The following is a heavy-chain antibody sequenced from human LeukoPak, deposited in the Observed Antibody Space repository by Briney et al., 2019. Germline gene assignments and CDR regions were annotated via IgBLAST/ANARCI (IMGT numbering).Heavy chain of an antibody. CDR2: IYHSGST. CDR3: ARRRITMIVVVIGASDAFDI. Sequence: SETLSLTCAVSGGSISSSNWWSWVRQPPGKGLEWIGEIYHSGSTNYNPSLKSRVTISVDKSKNQFSLKLSSVTAADTAVYYCARRRITMIVVVIGASDAFDIWGQGTMVTVSS. D-gene: IGHD3-22*01. V-gene: IGHV4-4*02. CDR1: GGSISSSNW. J-gene: IGHJ3*02.